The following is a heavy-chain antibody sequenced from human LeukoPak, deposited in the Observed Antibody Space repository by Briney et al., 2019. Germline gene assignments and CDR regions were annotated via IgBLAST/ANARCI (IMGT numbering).Heavy chain of an antibody. J-gene: IGHJ4*02. CDR2: INPNSGGT. CDR3: ARGFLYSGGWYEGGYY. Sequence: ASVKVSCKASGYTFTGYYMHWVRQAPGQGLEWMGWINPNSGGTNYAQKFQGRVTMTRDTSISTAYMELSRLRSDDTAVYYCARGFLYSGGWYEGGYYWGQGTLVTVSS. D-gene: IGHD6-19*01. CDR1: GYTFTGYY. V-gene: IGHV1-2*02.